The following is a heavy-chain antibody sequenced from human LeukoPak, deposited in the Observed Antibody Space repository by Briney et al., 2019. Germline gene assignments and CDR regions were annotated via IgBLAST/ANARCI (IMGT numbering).Heavy chain of an antibody. CDR2: ISSSSYI. V-gene: IGHV3-21*01. Sequence: GGSLRLSCAASGFTFSSYSMNWVRQAPGKGLEWVSSISSSSYIYYADSVKGRFTISRDNAKNSLYLQMNSLRAEDTAVYYCASLMRSAAGTDYWGQGTLVTVSS. J-gene: IGHJ4*02. D-gene: IGHD6-13*01. CDR3: ASLMRSAAGTDY. CDR1: GFTFSSYS.